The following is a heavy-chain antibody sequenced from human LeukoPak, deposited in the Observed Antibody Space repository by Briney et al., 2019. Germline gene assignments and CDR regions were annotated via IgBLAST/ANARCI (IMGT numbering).Heavy chain of an antibody. CDR1: GFTFSSYA. J-gene: IGHJ4*02. Sequence: GGSLRLSCAASGFTFSSYAMSWVRQAPGKGLEWVSAISGSGGSTYYADSVKGRSTISRDNSKNTLYLQMNSLRAEDTAVYYCAKDGLWFGEFPGYWGQGTLVTVSS. D-gene: IGHD3-10*01. CDR2: ISGSGGST. CDR3: AKDGLWFGEFPGY. V-gene: IGHV3-23*01.